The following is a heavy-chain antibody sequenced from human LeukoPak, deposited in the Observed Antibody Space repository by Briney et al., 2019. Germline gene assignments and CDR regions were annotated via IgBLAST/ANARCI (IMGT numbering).Heavy chain of an antibody. CDR3: ARRYCGGSTCYPYYLDY. CDR1: GGSISNYY. J-gene: IGHJ4*02. Sequence: PSETLSLTCTVSGGSISNYYWSWIRQPPGEGLEWIGYIYYSGNTNYNPSLKSRVTMSVDTSKNQFSLRLSSVTAADTAVYYCARRYCGGSTCYPYYLDYWGQGTLVTVSS. CDR2: IYYSGNT. V-gene: IGHV4-59*08. D-gene: IGHD2-15*01.